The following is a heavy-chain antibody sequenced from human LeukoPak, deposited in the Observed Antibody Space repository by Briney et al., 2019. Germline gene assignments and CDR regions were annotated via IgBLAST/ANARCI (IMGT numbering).Heavy chain of an antibody. CDR3: ARAPYSSSWYELDYYYYMDV. Sequence: PSQTLSLTCTVSGGSISSGGYYWSWIRQPPGKGLEWIGYIYHSGSTYYNPSLKSRVTISVDRSKNQFSLKLSSVTAADTAVYYCARAPYSSSWYELDYYYYMDVWGKGTTVTVSS. J-gene: IGHJ6*03. CDR1: GGSISSGGYY. V-gene: IGHV4-30-2*01. D-gene: IGHD6-13*01. CDR2: IYHSGST.